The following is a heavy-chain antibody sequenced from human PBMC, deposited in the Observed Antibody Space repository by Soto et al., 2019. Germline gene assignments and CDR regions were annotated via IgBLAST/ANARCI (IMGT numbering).Heavy chain of an antibody. Sequence: PXGSLRLSCAAAGFTFSSYDMHWVRQATGKGLEWVSAIVTAGDTYYPGSVKGRFTISRENAKNSLYLQMNSLRAGDTAVYYCEREGGYSGYEPYFDYWGQGTLVTVSS. CDR1: GFTFSSYD. J-gene: IGHJ4*02. V-gene: IGHV3-13*01. D-gene: IGHD5-12*01. CDR3: EREGGYSGYEPYFDY. CDR2: IVTAGDT.